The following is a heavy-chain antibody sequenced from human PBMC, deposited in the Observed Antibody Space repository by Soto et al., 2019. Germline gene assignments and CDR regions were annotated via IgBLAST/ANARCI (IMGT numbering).Heavy chain of an antibody. CDR1: GGSSSSSNW. CDR2: IYHSGST. V-gene: IGHV4-4*02. Sequence: PSETLSLTCAVSGGSSSSSNWWSWVRQPPGKGLEWIGEIYHSGSTNYNPSLKSRVTISVDKSKNQFSLKLSSVTAADTAVYYCARVSSRGYCSSASCYFYYYYGMDVWGQGTTVTVSS. D-gene: IGHD2-2*01. J-gene: IGHJ6*02. CDR3: ARVSSRGYCSSASCYFYYYYGMDV.